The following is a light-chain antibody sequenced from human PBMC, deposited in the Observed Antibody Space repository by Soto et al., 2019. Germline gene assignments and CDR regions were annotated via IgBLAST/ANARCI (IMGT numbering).Light chain of an antibody. CDR2: AAS. CDR1: QTIGKY. CDR3: QQRRSWPPTIT. V-gene: IGKV1-39*01. J-gene: IGKJ5*01. Sequence: DIQMTQSPSSLSASVGDRVTITCRASQTIGKYLNWCQQKPGEAPKVLIFAASSLQSGVPSRFSGSGSGTDFTLTISSLEPEDFAVYYCQQRRSWPPTITFGQGTRLEIK.